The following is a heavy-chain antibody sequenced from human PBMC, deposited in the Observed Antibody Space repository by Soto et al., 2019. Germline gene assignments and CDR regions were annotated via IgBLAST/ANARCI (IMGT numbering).Heavy chain of an antibody. J-gene: IGHJ3*02. D-gene: IGHD3-9*01. V-gene: IGHV3-7*01. CDR2: IKQDGSEK. CDR1: GFTFSSYW. CDR3: ARILAQYDTPDAFDI. Sequence: GGSLRLSCAASGFTFSSYWMSWVRQAPGKGLEWVANIKQDGSEKYYVDSVKGRFTISRDNAKNSLYLQMNSLRAEDTAVYYCARILAQYDTPDAFDIWGQGTMVTVSS.